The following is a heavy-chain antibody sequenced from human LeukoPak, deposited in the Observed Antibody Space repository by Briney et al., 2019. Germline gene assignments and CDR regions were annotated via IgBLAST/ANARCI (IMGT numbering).Heavy chain of an antibody. CDR3: ARDCISTSCYYYYGMDV. D-gene: IGHD2-2*01. CDR1: GFTFSSYW. CDR2: IKQDGSEK. J-gene: IGHJ6*02. Sequence: GGSLRLSCAASGFTFSSYWMSWVRQAPGKGLEWVANIKQDGSEKYYVDSVKGRFTISRDNAKNSLYLQMNSLRAEDTAVYYCARDCISTSCYYYYGMDVWGQGTTVTVSS. V-gene: IGHV3-7*01.